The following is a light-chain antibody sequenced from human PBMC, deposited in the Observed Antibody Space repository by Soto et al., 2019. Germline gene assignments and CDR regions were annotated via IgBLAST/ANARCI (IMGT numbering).Light chain of an antibody. V-gene: IGKV1-39*01. CDR2: AAS. CDR3: QQSYSTLT. J-gene: IGKJ4*01. CDR1: QSISSY. Sequence: DIQMTHSPSSLSPSVVDRVTITCRASQSISSYLNWYQQKPGKAPKLLIYAASSLQSGVPSRFSGSGSGTDFTLTISSLQPEDFATYYCQQSYSTLTFGGGTKVDI.